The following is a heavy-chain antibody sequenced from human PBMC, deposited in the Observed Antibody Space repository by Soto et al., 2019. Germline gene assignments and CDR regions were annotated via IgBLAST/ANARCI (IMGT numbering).Heavy chain of an antibody. Sequence: GSLRLSCAASGFTFRSYWMILVRQAPGKGLEWVANIKQDGSEKYYVDSVKGRFTISRDNAKNSLYLQMNSLRAEDTAVYYCARVFNYYYYMDVWGKGTTVTVSS. CDR1: GFTFRSYW. CDR3: ARVFNYYYYMDV. J-gene: IGHJ6*03. V-gene: IGHV3-7*04. CDR2: IKQDGSEK.